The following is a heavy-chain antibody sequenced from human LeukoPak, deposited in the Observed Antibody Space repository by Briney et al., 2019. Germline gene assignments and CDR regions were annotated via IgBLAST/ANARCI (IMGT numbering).Heavy chain of an antibody. J-gene: IGHJ4*02. CDR1: GGSFSGYY. V-gene: IGHV4-34*01. D-gene: IGHD3-16*02. CDR3: ARGRVWGSYRYHPRYYFDY. CDR2: INHSGST. Sequence: SETLSLTCAVYGGSFSGYYWSWIRQPPGKGLEWIGEINHSGSTNYNPSLKSRVTISVDTSKNQFSLKLSSVTAADTAVYYCARGRVWGSYRYHPRYYFDYWGQGTLVTVSS.